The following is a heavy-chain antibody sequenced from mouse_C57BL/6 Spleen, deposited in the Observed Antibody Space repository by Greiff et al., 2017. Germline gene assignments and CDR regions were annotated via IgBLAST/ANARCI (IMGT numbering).Heavy chain of an antibody. V-gene: IGHV1-55*01. CDR1: GYTFTSYW. CDR2: IYPGSGST. CDR3: AAHYYGSSYEGYAKDD. D-gene: IGHD1-1*01. J-gene: IGHJ4*01. Sequence: QVQLQQPGAELVKPGASVKMSCKASGYTFTSYWITWVKQRPGQGLEWIGGIYPGSGSTNYNEKFKSKATLTVDTSSSTAYMQLSSLTSEGSAVYYGAAHYYGSSYEGYAKDDWGQGTSVTVAS.